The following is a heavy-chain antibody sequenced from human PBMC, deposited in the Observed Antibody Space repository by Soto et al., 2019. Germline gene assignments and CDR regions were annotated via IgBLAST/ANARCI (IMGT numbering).Heavy chain of an antibody. J-gene: IGHJ4*02. CDR3: ARQPSFGGYYYPIDY. CDR2: ISAYNGNT. V-gene: IGHV1-18*01. CDR1: GYTFTSYG. Sequence: ASVKVSCKASGYTFTSYGISWVRQAPGQGLEWMGWISAYNGNTNYAQKLQGRVTMTTDTSTSTAYMELRSLRSDDTAAYYCARQPSFGGYYYPIDYWGQGTLVTVSS. D-gene: IGHD3-22*01.